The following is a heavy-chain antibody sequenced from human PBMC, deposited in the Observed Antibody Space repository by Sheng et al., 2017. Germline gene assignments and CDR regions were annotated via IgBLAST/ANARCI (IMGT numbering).Heavy chain of an antibody. CDR1: GASISSHF. CDR3: ARVRTLDTAMVPLTTGLDV. D-gene: IGHD5-18*01. J-gene: IGHJ6*02. Sequence: QVHLQESGPGLVKPSETLSLTCTVSGASISSHFWSWIRQPPREGERGGTLDICIMVAILIITLPSESSHHVSGHVQKTRSPSRLTSVTAADTAVYYCARVRTLDTAMVPLTTGLDVWGQGTTVTVSS. CDR2: CIMVAI. V-gene: IGHV4-59*11.